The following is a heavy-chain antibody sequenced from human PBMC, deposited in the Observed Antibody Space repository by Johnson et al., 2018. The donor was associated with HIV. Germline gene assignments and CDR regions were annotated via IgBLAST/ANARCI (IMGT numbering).Heavy chain of an antibody. CDR2: IVYDGSNK. CDR3: AKSDGFDI. V-gene: IGHV3-30*18. CDR1: GFTFSSYG. Sequence: QVQLVESGGGVVQPGRSLRLSCAASGFTFSSYGMHWVRQAPGKGLEWVAVIVYDGSNKYYADSVKGRFTISRDNSKNTLYLQMNSLRAEDTAVYYCAKSDGFDIWGQGTMVTVAS. J-gene: IGHJ3*02.